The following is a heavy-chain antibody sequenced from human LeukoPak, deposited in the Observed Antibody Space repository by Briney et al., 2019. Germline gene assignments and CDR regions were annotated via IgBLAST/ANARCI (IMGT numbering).Heavy chain of an antibody. CDR2: INTNTGTP. Sequence: ASVKVSCKASGYTFTSYAMNWVRQAPGQGLEWMGWINTNTGTPTYAQGFTGRFVFSLDMSVSTAYLQISSLEAEDTAVYYCAKGVGYYGSGSYSRWVDPWGQGALVTVSS. CDR1: GYTFTSYA. D-gene: IGHD3-10*01. V-gene: IGHV7-4-1*02. J-gene: IGHJ5*02. CDR3: AKGVGYYGSGSYSRWVDP.